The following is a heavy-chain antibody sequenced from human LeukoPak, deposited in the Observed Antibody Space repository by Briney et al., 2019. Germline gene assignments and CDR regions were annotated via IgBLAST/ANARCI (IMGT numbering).Heavy chain of an antibody. J-gene: IGHJ4*02. Sequence: GASVKVSCKVSGYTLTELSMHWVRQAPGKGLEWMGGFDPEDGETIYAQKFQGRVTMTEDTSTDTAYMELSSLRSEDTAVYYRATDRGWLPHFDYWGQGTLVTVSS. D-gene: IGHD3-22*01. CDR2: FDPEDGET. CDR3: ATDRGWLPHFDY. CDR1: GYTLTELS. V-gene: IGHV1-24*01.